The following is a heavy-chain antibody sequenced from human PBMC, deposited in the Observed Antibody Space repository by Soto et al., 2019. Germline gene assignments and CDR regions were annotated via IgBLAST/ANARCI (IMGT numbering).Heavy chain of an antibody. CDR2: ISYSGST. D-gene: IGHD3-10*01. CDR3: ARNWDSSALFDP. CDR1: GASITTYY. Sequence: QVQLQESGPGLVKPSETLSLTCSVSGASITTYYWSWIRQPPGKGLEWIGSISYSGSTKYNPSLESRVMISLDTSKNQFSLRLTSVTAADTALYYCARNWDSSALFDPWGQGALVTVSS. J-gene: IGHJ5*02. V-gene: IGHV4-59*01.